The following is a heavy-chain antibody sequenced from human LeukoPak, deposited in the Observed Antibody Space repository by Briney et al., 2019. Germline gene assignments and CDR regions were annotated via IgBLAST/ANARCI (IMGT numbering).Heavy chain of an antibody. Sequence: PGGSLRLSGAPSGFTFSFYAMNWVGQAPGKGLEWVSYINDDSSDIHYAGSVRGRFTISRDDARKTLYLQLSSLRVEDTAVYYCARDTFQPGLIDSWGQGTLVTVSS. V-gene: IGHV3-21*05. J-gene: IGHJ4*02. D-gene: IGHD2-2*01. CDR2: INDDSSDI. CDR1: GFTFSFYA. CDR3: ARDTFQPGLIDS.